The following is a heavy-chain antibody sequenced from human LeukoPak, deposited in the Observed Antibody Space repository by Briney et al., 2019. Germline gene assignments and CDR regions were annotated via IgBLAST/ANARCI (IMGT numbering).Heavy chain of an antibody. Sequence: GGSLRLSCAASGFTFSKYAMTWVGQAPGKGLELVSGISVSGGSTNYADSVKGRFTISRDNSKNTLYLQMNSLRAEDTAVYYCAKSNYFDSGGYYFFDYWGQGTLVTVSS. CDR3: AKSNYFDSGGYYFFDY. J-gene: IGHJ4*02. CDR1: GFTFSKYA. V-gene: IGHV3-23*01. CDR2: ISVSGGST. D-gene: IGHD3-22*01.